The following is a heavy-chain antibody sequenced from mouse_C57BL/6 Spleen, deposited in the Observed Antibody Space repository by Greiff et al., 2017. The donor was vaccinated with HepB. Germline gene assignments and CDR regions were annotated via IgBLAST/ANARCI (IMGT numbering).Heavy chain of an antibody. CDR3: ARSGYDYDGEISMDY. V-gene: IGHV1-18*01. D-gene: IGHD2-4*01. Sequence: EVQLQQSGPELVKPGASVKIPCKASGYTFTDYNMDWVKQSHGKSLEWIGDINPNNGGTIYNQKFKGKATLTVDKSSSTAYMELRSLTSEDTAVYYGARSGYDYDGEISMDYWGQGTSVTVSS. J-gene: IGHJ4*01. CDR1: GYTFTDYN. CDR2: INPNNGGT.